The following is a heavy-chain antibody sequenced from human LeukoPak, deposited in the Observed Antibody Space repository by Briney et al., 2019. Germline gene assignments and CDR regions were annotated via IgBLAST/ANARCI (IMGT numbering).Heavy chain of an antibody. CDR1: GCSIRSSSYY. J-gene: IGHJ4*02. Sequence: SETLSLTCTVSGCSIRSSSYYWGWLRQPPGKGLEWIGSIYYSGSTYYNASLKSRGTISVDTSKNQFSLKLNSVTAADTAVYFCARQVVAVAGTGYFDYWGQGTLVTVSS. CDR3: ARQVVAVAGTGYFDY. V-gene: IGHV4-39*01. D-gene: IGHD6-19*01. CDR2: IYYSGST.